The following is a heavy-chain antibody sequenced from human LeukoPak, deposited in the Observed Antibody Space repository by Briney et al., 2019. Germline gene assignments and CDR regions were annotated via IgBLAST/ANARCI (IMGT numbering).Heavy chain of an antibody. CDR2: IYYSEST. V-gene: IGHV4-28*01. J-gene: IGHJ2*01. D-gene: IGHD1-1*01. CDR1: GYSISSSNW. CDR3: PRSRVPTGTTFDL. Sequence: SDTLSLTCAVSGYSISSSNWRGWIRQPPGKGLEWIGYIYYSESTYYNPSLKSRVTMSVDTSKNQFSLKLSSVTAVDTAVYYCPRSRVPTGTTFDLNGRGTLVTVPS.